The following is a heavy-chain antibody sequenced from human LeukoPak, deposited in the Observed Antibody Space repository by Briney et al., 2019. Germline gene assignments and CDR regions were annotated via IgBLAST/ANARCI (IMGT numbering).Heavy chain of an antibody. CDR2: IKEDGSEK. Sequence: PGGSLRLSCAASGFTFSRHWMSWVRQAPGKGLQWVANIKEDGSEKYYVDSVKGRFTVSKVNVKNSLYLQMNSLRAEDTALYFCARCIPGTTGFDYWGQGTLATVSS. CDR1: GFTFSRHW. J-gene: IGHJ4*02. CDR3: ARCIPGTTGFDY. V-gene: IGHV3-7*01. D-gene: IGHD1-20*01.